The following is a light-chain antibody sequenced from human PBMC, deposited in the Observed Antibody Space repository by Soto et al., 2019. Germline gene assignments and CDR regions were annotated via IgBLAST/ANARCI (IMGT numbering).Light chain of an antibody. CDR1: SSDVSFYNF. Sequence: QSALTQPPSASGSPGQSLTISCTGTSSDVSFYNFVSWYQQRPGKAPKLVIYEVTKRPSGVPDRFSGSKSGSTASLTVSGLQADDEADYYCASYAGTKLFVFGSGTKV. CDR3: ASYAGTKLFV. J-gene: IGLJ1*01. CDR2: EVT. V-gene: IGLV2-8*01.